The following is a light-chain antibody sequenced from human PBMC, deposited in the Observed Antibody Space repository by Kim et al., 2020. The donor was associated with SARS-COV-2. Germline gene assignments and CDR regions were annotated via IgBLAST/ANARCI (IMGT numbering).Light chain of an antibody. CDR1: QSVDSN. V-gene: IGKV3-15*01. J-gene: IGKJ2*01. CDR2: GAS. CDR3: QQYSHWPPYT. Sequence: EIVMTQSPATLSVSPGERVTLSCRASQSVDSNLAWYQQKPGQAPRLLIYGASTSATDIPARFSGSGSGTEFTLIISSLQSEDFAVYYCQQYSHWPPYTFGHGTKVDIK.